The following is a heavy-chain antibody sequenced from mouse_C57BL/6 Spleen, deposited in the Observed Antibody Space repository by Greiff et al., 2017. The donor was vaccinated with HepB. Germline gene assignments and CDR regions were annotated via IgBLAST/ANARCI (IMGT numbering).Heavy chain of an antibody. D-gene: IGHD1-1*01. CDR2: ISDGGSYT. CDR3: ARDNYGSSYVWFAY. V-gene: IGHV5-4*01. CDR1: GFTFSSYA. J-gene: IGHJ3*01. Sequence: EVKLMESGGGLVKPGGSLKLSCAASGFTFSSYAMSWVRQTPEKRLEWVATISDGGSYTYYPDNVKGRFTISRDNAKNNLYLQMSHLKSEDTAMYYCARDNYGSSYVWFAYWGQGTLGTVSA.